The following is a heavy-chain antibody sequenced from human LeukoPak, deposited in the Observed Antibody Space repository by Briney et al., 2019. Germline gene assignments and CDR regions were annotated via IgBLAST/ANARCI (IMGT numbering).Heavy chain of an antibody. J-gene: IGHJ4*02. Sequence: PGGSLRLSCVASGFTFSSFAMSWVRQAPGKGLEWVSAISCSGGSTHYADSVKGRFTISRDNSRNTLYLQMNSLRAEDTAVYYCAEDLDHYWGQGTLVTVSS. CDR3: AEDLDHY. CDR1: GFTFSSFA. V-gene: IGHV3-23*01. CDR2: ISCSGGST.